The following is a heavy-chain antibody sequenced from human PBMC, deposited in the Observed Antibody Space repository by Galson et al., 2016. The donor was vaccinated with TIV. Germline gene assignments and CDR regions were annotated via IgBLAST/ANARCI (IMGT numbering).Heavy chain of an antibody. J-gene: IGHJ4*02. Sequence: SLRLSCAASGFTFDSYTFHWVRQTPGKGLEWVAIISHDGNNKDFADSVQGRFTISRDNSKNTLYLQMSNLRPEDTAVYFCATATVPNLGDYWGQGVLVTVSS. V-gene: IGHV3-30*14. CDR3: ATATVPNLGDY. CDR1: GFTFDSYT. CDR2: ISHDGNNK. D-gene: IGHD4-17*01.